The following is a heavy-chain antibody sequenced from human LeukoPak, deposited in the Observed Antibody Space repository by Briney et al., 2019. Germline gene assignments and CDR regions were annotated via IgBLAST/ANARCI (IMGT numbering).Heavy chain of an antibody. J-gene: IGHJ4*02. CDR3: ARHLYESRGQTSFDY. CDR2: ISYTGST. V-gene: IGHV4-59*08. Sequence: KPSETLSLTCTVSGGSISRYYWSWIRQPPGKGLEWIGYISYTGSTNYNPSLKSRVTISVDTSQNQFSLKLNSVTAADTAMYYCARHLYESRGQTSFDYWGQGTLVTVSS. CDR1: GGSISRYY. D-gene: IGHD3-22*01.